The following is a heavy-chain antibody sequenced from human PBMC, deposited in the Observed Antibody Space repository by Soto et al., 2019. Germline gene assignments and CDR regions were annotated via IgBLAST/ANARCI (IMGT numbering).Heavy chain of an antibody. Sequence: QVQLVESGGGVVQPGRSLRLSCAASGFTFSSYGMHWVRQAPGKGLEGVAVIWYDGSKKYYADSVKGRFTISRDNSKNTLYLKMNSLRAEDTAVYYCARDPVTMIVVVTACCAFDIWGQGTMVTVSS. CDR2: IWYDGSKK. J-gene: IGHJ3*02. D-gene: IGHD3-22*01. CDR1: GFTFSSYG. CDR3: ARDPVTMIVVVTACCAFDI. V-gene: IGHV3-33*01.